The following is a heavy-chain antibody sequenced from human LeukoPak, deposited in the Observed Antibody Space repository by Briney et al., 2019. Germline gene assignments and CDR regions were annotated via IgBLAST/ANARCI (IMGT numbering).Heavy chain of an antibody. D-gene: IGHD3-22*01. CDR1: GFTFSSYG. Sequence: GRSLRLSCAASGFTFSSYGMHWVRQAPGKGLEXXAXXXYXGSNKYYADSVKGRFTISRDNSKNTLYLQMNSLRAEDTAVYYCARGVPGGYDSSGYYFGSFDYWGQGTLVTVSS. CDR2: XXYXGSNK. J-gene: IGHJ4*02. CDR3: ARGVPGGYDSSGYYFGSFDY. V-gene: IGHV3-33*01.